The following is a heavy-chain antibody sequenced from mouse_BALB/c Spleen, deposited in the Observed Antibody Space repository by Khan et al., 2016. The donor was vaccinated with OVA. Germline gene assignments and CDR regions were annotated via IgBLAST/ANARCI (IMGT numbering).Heavy chain of an antibody. J-gene: IGHJ3*01. CDR3: VRDGAYHRNDGWFAY. D-gene: IGHD2-14*01. CDR2: INPSNGYT. CDR1: GYTFTSYT. V-gene: IGHV1-4*01. Sequence: QVQLKESGAELARPGASVKMSCKASGYTFTSYTIHWIKLRPGQGLEWIGYINPSNGYTNYNQKFKGKATLTADKSSTTAYMELSSLTSDDSALYNCVRDGAYHRNDGWFAYWGQGTLVTVSA.